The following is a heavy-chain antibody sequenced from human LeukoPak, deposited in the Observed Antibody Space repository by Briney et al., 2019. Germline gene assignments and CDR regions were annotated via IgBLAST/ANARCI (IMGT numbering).Heavy chain of an antibody. J-gene: IGHJ4*02. D-gene: IGHD2-8*01. V-gene: IGHV3-30*02. CDR3: AKDLVWSYGSDDY. CDR1: GFTFSSYG. CDR2: IRYDGSNK. Sequence: GGSLRLSCAASGFTFSSYGMHWVRQAPGKGLEWVAFIRYDGSNKYYADSVKGRFTISRDNSKNTLYLQMNSLRAEDTAVYYCAKDLVWSYGSDDYWGQGTLVTVSS.